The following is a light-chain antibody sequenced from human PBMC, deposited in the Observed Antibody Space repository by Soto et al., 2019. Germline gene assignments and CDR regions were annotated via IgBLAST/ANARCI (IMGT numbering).Light chain of an antibody. Sequence: QSVLIQPASVSGSPGQSITISCTGTSRDVGGSNYVSWYQHHPHRAPKLLIYEVNYRPSGVSSRFSGSKSGNTASLTISGLQAEDEADYYCSSYTSSSTRVVFGGGTKVTVL. CDR1: SRDVGGSNY. CDR3: SSYTSSSTRVV. V-gene: IGLV2-14*01. CDR2: EVN. J-gene: IGLJ2*01.